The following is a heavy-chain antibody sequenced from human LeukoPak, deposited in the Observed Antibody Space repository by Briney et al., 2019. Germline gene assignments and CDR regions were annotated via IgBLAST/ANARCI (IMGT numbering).Heavy chain of an antibody. CDR3: ARVGDLNWFAP. V-gene: IGHV4-39*07. CDR2: IYYSGST. CDR1: GGSISSSSYY. D-gene: IGHD3-10*01. J-gene: IGHJ5*02. Sequence: SETLSLTCTVSGGSISSSSYYWGWIRQPPGKGLEWIGSIYYSGSTYYNPSLKSRVTISVDTSKNQFSLKLSSVTAADTAVYYCARVGDLNWFAPWGQGTLVTVSS.